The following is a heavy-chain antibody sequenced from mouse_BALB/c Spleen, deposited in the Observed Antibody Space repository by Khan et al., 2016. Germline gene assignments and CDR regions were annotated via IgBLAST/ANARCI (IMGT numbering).Heavy chain of an antibody. CDR2: IDPENGDT. CDR1: VFNIKDYY. J-gene: IGHJ2*01. V-gene: IGHV14-4*02. D-gene: IGHD1-1*01. Sequence: VQLQQSGAELVRSGASVKLSCTASVFNIKDYYMHWVKQRPEQGLEWIGWIDPENGDTEYAPKFQGKATMTADTSSNAAYLTFRTLTSEDSTGNYCNAIDYANDVYFDNWGQGTTLTVS. CDR3: NAIDYANDVYFDN.